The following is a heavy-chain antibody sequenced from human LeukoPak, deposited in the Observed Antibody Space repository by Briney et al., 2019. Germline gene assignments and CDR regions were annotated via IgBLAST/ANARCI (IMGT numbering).Heavy chain of an antibody. CDR2: ISRSSSTI. Sequence: PGGSLRLSCAASGFTFSSYSMNWGRQAPGKGVEGVSYISRSSSTIYYADSVKGRFTISRDNAKNSLFLQMNSLRAEDTAVYYCARGSQGGFTIFKLNWFDPWGQGILVTVSS. CDR1: GFTFSSYS. J-gene: IGHJ5*02. D-gene: IGHD3-9*01. CDR3: ARGSQGGFTIFKLNWFDP. V-gene: IGHV3-48*01.